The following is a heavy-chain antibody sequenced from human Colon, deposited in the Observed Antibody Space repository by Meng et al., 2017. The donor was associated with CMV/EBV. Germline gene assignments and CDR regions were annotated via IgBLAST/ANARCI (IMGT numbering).Heavy chain of an antibody. D-gene: IGHD4-17*01. Sequence: AASGLTVRNNYMSWVRQTPGKGLEWVSTIYMNGDTQYAHSVEGRFTISRDNSKNTLYLQMDSLRGEDTAFYFCARAVHSADLHYFDSWGQGSLVTVSS. J-gene: IGHJ4*02. CDR3: ARAVHSADLHYFDS. V-gene: IGHV3-53*01. CDR1: GLTVRNNY. CDR2: IYMNGDT.